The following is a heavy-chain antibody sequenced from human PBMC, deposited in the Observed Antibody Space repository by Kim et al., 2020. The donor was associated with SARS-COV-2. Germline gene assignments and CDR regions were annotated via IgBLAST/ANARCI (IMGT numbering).Heavy chain of an antibody. Sequence: YNPSLKSRVTISGDTSKNQFSLKLSSVTAADTAVYYCARDLYGSGSYMRYWGQGTLVTVSS. V-gene: IGHV4-34*01. J-gene: IGHJ4*02. D-gene: IGHD3-10*01. CDR3: ARDLYGSGSYMRY.